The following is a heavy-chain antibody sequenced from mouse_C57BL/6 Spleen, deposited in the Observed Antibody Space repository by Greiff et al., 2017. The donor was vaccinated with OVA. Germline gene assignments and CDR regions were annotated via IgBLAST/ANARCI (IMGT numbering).Heavy chain of an antibody. CDR2: LYPGHRDP. V-gene: IGHV1-5*01. CDR3: TRDGYYDYAMDY. D-gene: IGHD2-3*01. CDR1: GYTFTSYW. J-gene: IGHJ4*01. Sequence: EVQLQQSGTVLARPGASVKMSCKTSGYTFTSYWMHWVKQRPGQGLEWIGALYPGHRDPSYNQQFKGKAKLTAVTSASPAYMELSSLTNEDSAVYACTRDGYYDYAMDYWGQGTSVTVSS.